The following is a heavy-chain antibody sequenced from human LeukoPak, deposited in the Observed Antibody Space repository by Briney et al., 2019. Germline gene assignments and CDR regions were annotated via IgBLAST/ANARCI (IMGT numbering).Heavy chain of an antibody. CDR2: ITANSDTI. CDR1: GFTFSIYY. J-gene: IGHJ4*02. V-gene: IGHV3-48*01. Sequence: GGSLRLSCAASGFTFSIYYMNLVRQAPGKGLEWISYITANSDTIYYADSVKGRFTISRDNAKNSLYLQFNSLRAVDTAVYFCVRDSTVGVDYWGQGTLVTVS. CDR3: VRDSTVGVDY. D-gene: IGHD4-23*01.